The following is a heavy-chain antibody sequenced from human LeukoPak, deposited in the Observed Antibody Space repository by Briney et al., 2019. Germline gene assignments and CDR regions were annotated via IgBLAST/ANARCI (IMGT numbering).Heavy chain of an antibody. CDR3: AKVSGDERYYYYYGMDV. CDR2: ISGSGGST. V-gene: IGHV3-23*01. D-gene: IGHD1-26*01. CDR1: GFTFSSYA. J-gene: IGHJ6*02. Sequence: GGSLRLSCAASGFTFSSYAMSWVRQAPGKGLEWVSAISGSGGSTYYADSVKGRFTISRDNSKNTLYLQMNSLRAEDTAVYYCAKVSGDERYYYYYGMDVLGQGTTVTVSS.